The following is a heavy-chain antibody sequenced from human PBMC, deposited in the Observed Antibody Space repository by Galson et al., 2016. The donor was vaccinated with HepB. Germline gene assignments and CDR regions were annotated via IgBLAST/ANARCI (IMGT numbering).Heavy chain of an antibody. V-gene: IGHV3-23*01. CDR2: ISGDARNT. J-gene: IGHJ6*02. D-gene: IGHD3-3*01. Sequence: SLRLSCAASGFSFSGSWMSWVRQAPGKGLEWVSTISGDARNTHYADSVKGRFTISRDNSKNTLYLHMNSLRAEDTAVYFCARDWGFGSDNHYGIDIWGQGTTVIVSS. CDR1: GFSFSGSW. CDR3: ARDWGFGSDNHYGIDI.